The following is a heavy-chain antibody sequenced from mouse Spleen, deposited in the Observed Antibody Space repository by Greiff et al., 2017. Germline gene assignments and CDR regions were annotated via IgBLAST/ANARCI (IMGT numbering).Heavy chain of an antibody. CDR2: IDPSDSYT. CDR3: ARGETVYYFDY. CDR1: GYTFTSYW. J-gene: IGHJ2*01. Sequence: VQLQQPGAELVKPGASVKLSCKASGYTFTSYWMQWVKQRPGQGLEWIGEIDPSDSYTNYNQKFKGKATLTVDTSSSTAYMQLSSLTSEDSAVYYCARGETVYYFDYWGQGTTLTVSS. V-gene: IGHV1-50*01.